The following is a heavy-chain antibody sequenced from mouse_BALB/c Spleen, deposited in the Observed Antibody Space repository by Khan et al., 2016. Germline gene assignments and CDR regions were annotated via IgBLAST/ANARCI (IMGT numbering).Heavy chain of an antibody. Sequence: VQLKQSGPELVKPGASVKVSCKASGYAFTSYNMYWVKQSHGKSLECIGYIDPYNGGTNYNQKFKGKATLTVDKSSSTAYMHLNSLTSADSAVYYFARKGITTVVTKSHDYGRQGTNLSLSS. CDR3: ARKGITTVVTKSHDY. CDR1: GYAFTSYN. V-gene: IGHV1S135*01. CDR2: IDPYNGGT. J-gene: IGHJ2*01. D-gene: IGHD1-1*01.